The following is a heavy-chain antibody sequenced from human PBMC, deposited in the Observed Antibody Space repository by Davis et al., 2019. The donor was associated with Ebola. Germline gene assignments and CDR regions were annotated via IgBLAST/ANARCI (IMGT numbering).Heavy chain of an antibody. J-gene: IGHJ4*02. Sequence: GESLKISCAASGFTFSTYWMSWVRQAPGKGLEWVAKIKEDGSEKLEVDSVKGRFTISRDNAKDSLYLQMNSLRAEDTAVYYCARGKQYPGYWGQGTLVTVSS. V-gene: IGHV3-7*03. CDR1: GFTFSTYW. CDR2: IKEDGSEK. D-gene: IGHD2-2*01. CDR3: ARGKQYPGY.